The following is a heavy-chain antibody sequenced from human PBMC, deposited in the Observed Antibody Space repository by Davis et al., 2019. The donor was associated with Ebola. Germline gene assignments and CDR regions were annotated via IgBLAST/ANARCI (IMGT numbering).Heavy chain of an antibody. V-gene: IGHV3-15*01. J-gene: IGHJ5*02. CDR2: MKRNTADGTA. Sequence: GESLKISCAASGLNFPNAWMSWVRQAPGKGLEWLGRMKRNTADGTADYAAPVKGRFVISRDDSKNTLYLQRNSLKIEDTALYFCTTYTPPATAWGQGTLVTVSS. CDR1: GLNFPNAW. D-gene: IGHD2-15*01. CDR3: TTYTPPATA.